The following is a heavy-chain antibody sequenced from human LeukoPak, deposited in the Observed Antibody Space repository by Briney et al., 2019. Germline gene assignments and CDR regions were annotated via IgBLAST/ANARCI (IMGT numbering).Heavy chain of an antibody. CDR3: ARGPILIGTLRVDP. CDR2: ISSGSSYI. J-gene: IGHJ5*02. CDR1: GFTFSSYW. V-gene: IGHV3-21*06. Sequence: GGSLRLSCAVSGFTFSSYWMTWVRQAPGKGLEWVSSISSGSSYIYQADSVKGRFTVSRDNAKNSLYLQMSSLRAEDTAVYYCARGPILIGTLRVDPWGQGTLVTVSS. D-gene: IGHD3-9*01.